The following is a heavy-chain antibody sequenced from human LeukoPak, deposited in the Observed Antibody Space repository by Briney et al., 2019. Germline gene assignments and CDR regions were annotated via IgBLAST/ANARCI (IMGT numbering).Heavy chain of an antibody. CDR2: ISSNGGST. Sequence: GGSLRLSCSASGFTFSSYAMHWVRQAPGKGLEYVSAISSNGGSTYYADSVKGRFTISRDNSKNTLYLQMNSLRAEDTAVYYCAKKTWDSSAWYFFDYWGQGTLVTVSS. D-gene: IGHD3-22*01. CDR3: AKKTWDSSAWYFFDY. J-gene: IGHJ4*02. CDR1: GFTFSSYA. V-gene: IGHV3-64*04.